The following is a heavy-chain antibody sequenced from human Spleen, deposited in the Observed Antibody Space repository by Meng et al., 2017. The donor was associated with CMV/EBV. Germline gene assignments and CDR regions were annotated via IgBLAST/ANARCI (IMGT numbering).Heavy chain of an antibody. J-gene: IGHJ4*02. Sequence: GESLKISCAASGFSFSSYWMHWVRQAPGQGLQYVSAINSDGVRTYYADSVKGRFTISRDNSENTLYLQMHSLRAEDTAVYYCAKDLVYDNYEYYFDYWGRGTLVTVSS. CDR1: GFSFSSYW. D-gene: IGHD5/OR15-5a*01. CDR2: INSDGVRT. CDR3: AKDLVYDNYEYYFDY. V-gene: IGHV3-64*02.